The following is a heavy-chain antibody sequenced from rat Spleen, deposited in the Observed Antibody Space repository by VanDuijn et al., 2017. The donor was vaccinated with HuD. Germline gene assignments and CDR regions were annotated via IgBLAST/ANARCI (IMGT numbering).Heavy chain of an antibody. CDR3: ARRHYGYTDYFDY. CDR2: ISYGDSSGHSST. V-gene: IGHV5-29*01. D-gene: IGHD1-9*01. CDR1: GFTFNAYD. J-gene: IGHJ2*01. Sequence: EVQLVESGGGLVQPGRSLKLSCAASGFTFNAYDMAWVRQTPTKGLEWVATISYGDSSGHSSTYYRDSVKGRFTISRDNAKSTLSLQMDSLRSEDTATYYCARRHYGYTDYFDYWGQGVMVTVSS.